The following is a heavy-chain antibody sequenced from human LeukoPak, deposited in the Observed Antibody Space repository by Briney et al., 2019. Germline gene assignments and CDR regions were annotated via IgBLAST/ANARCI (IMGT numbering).Heavy chain of an antibody. J-gene: IGHJ4*02. CDR2: ISSSGSTI. Sequence: RTGGSLRLSCAASGFTFSDYYMSWIRQAPGKGLEWVSYISSSGSTIYYADSVKGRFTISRDNAENSLYLQMNSLRAEDTAVYYCARAPIRHIHYYFDYWGQGTLVTVSS. CDR1: GFTFSDYY. D-gene: IGHD2-21*01. CDR3: ARAPIRHIHYYFDY. V-gene: IGHV3-11*04.